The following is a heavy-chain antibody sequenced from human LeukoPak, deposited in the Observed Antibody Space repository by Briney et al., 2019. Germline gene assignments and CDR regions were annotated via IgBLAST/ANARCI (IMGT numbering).Heavy chain of an antibody. CDR3: ALNIGYCSSTSCYLNFFDY. CDR2: INPNSGGT. Sequence: GASVKVSCKASGYTFTGYYMHWVRQAPGQGLEWMGRINPNSGGTNYAQKFQGRVTMTRDTSISTAYMELSRLRSDETAVYYCALNIGYCSSTSCYLNFFDYWGQGTLVTVSS. D-gene: IGHD2-2*01. V-gene: IGHV1-2*06. CDR1: GYTFTGYY. J-gene: IGHJ4*02.